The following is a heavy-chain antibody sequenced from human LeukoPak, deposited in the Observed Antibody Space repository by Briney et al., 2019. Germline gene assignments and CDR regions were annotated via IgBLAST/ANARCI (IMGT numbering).Heavy chain of an antibody. CDR2: ISWNSGSI. CDR1: GFTFDDYA. Sequence: QPGRSLRLSCAASGFTFDDYAMHWVRQAPGKGLEWVSGISWNSGSIGYADSVKGRFTISRDNAKNSLYLQMNSLRAEDTALYYCAKGMFGESTHFDYGGQGTLVTVSS. D-gene: IGHD3-10*02. CDR3: AKGMFGESTHFDY. V-gene: IGHV3-9*01. J-gene: IGHJ4*02.